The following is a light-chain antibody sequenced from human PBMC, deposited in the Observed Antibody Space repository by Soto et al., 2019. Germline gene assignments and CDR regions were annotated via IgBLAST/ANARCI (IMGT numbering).Light chain of an antibody. CDR2: KAS. J-gene: IGKJ1*01. CDR3: QQYNDNWT. V-gene: IGKV1-5*03. CDR1: QSISSW. Sequence: DNQMTQSPSTLSASVGDRVTITCRASQSISSWLAWYQQKPGKAPKLLIYKASTLQSGVPSRFSGSGSGTEFTLAISSLQPDDSATYYCQQYNDNWTFGQGTKV.